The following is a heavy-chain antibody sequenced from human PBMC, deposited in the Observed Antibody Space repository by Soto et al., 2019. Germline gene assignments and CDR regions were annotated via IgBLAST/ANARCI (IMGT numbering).Heavy chain of an antibody. CDR2: IYSTGTT. CDR3: ARAPDY. J-gene: IGHJ4*02. V-gene: IGHV4-39*07. CDR1: GDSISSGNYR. Sequence: SETLSLTCTVSGDSISSGNYRWGWVRQTPGKGLEWIGNIYSTGTTYYNPSLKSRATISIDRSKNQFSLKLSSVTAADTAVYYCARAPDYWGQGILVTVSS.